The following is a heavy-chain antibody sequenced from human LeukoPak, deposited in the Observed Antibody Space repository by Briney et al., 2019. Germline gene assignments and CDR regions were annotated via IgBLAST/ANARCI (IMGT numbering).Heavy chain of an antibody. CDR3: AREIPSITIFGRTDSMDV. J-gene: IGHJ6*04. CDR2: ISYDGSNK. V-gene: IGHV3-30*04. Sequence: GGSLRLSCAASGFTFSSYAMHWVRQAPGKGLEWVAVISYDGSNKYYADSVKGRFTISRDNSKNTLYLQMYSLRAEDTAVYYCAREIPSITIFGRTDSMDVWGKGTTVTVSS. CDR1: GFTFSSYA. D-gene: IGHD3-3*01.